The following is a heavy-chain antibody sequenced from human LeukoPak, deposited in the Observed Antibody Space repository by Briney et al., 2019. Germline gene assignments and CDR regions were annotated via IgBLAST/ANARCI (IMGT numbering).Heavy chain of an antibody. V-gene: IGHV3-13*01. CDR2: IGTAGDT. Sequence: GGSLRLSCATSGFTFSNHAMHWVRQATGKGLEWVSAIGTAGDTFYPGSVKGRFTISRENAKNSLSLQMNSLRAEDTALYYCARDNPPDYWGQGTLVTVSS. J-gene: IGHJ4*02. CDR1: GFTFSNHA. CDR3: ARDNPPDY.